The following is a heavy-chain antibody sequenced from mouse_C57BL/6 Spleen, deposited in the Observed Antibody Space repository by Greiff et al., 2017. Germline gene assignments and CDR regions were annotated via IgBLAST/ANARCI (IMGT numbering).Heavy chain of an antibody. CDR2: INSDGGST. D-gene: IGHD2-3*01. CDR3: ARRSDGYHWYFDV. CDR1: EYEFPSHD. Sequence: EVQGVESGGGLVQPGESLKLSCESNEYEFPSHDMSWVRKTPEKRLELVAAINSDGGSTYYPDTMERRVIISRDNTKKTLYLQMSSLRSEDTALYYCARRSDGYHWYFDVWGTGTTVTVSS. J-gene: IGHJ1*03. V-gene: IGHV5-2*01.